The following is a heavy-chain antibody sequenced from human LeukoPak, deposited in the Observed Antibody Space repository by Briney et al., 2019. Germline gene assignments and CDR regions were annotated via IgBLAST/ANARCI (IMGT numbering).Heavy chain of an antibody. V-gene: IGHV3-74*01. D-gene: IGHD3-16*02. Sequence: GGSLRLSCAASGFTFSSYWMHWVRQVPGKGLVWVARINPGGSSITYADSVKGRFTISRDNAKNTLYLQMDSLRAEDTAVYYCAKDFWGSYRTFDYWGQGTLVTVSS. CDR2: INPGGSSI. J-gene: IGHJ4*02. CDR3: AKDFWGSYRTFDY. CDR1: GFTFSSYW.